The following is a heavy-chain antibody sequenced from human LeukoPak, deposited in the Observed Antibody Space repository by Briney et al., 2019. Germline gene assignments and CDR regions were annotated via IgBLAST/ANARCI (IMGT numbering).Heavy chain of an antibody. CDR3: ARGRSSYYDSGGYYYLVY. CDR2: MNPNSGNT. D-gene: IGHD3-22*01. V-gene: IGHV1-8*03. Sequence: VASVKVSCKASGYTFTSYGISWVRQAPGQGLEWMGWMNPNSGNTGYAQKFQGRVTITRDTSISTAYMELSSLRSEDTAVYYCARGRSSYYDSGGYYYLVYWGQGTLVTVSS. CDR1: GYTFTSYG. J-gene: IGHJ4*02.